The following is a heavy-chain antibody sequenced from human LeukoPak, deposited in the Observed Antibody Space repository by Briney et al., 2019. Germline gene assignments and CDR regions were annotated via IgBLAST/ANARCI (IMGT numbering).Heavy chain of an antibody. J-gene: IGHJ4*02. V-gene: IGHV4-39*01. CDR1: VGSISSWSYY. D-gene: IGHD3-22*01. Sequence: PSETLSLTCTVSVGSISSWSYYWSWIRQPPGKGLEWIGSFSDSGSTYYNPSLDSRVTMSVDTSKKQFSLKLSSVTAADTAVYYCARRKLYYYDSSGYYYWGQGTLVTVSS. CDR2: FSDSGST. CDR3: ARRKLYYYDSSGYYY.